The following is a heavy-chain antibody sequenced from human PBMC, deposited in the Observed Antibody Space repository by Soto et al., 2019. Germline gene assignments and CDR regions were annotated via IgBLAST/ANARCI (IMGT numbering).Heavy chain of an antibody. CDR1: GFKFDDYA. V-gene: IGHV3-9*01. Sequence: DVQLVESGGGLVRPGRSLRLSCAASGFKFDDYAMHWVRQAPGKGLEWVSGISWNSGTIGNADSVKGRFTISRDNAKNSLYLQMNSLRPEDTALYYCAKGRGYSGYEIIDYWGQGTLVTVSS. CDR2: ISWNSGTI. J-gene: IGHJ4*02. CDR3: AKGRGYSGYEIIDY. D-gene: IGHD5-12*01.